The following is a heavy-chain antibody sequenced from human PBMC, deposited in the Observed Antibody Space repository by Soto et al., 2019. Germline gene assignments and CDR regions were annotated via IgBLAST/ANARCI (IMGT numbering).Heavy chain of an antibody. V-gene: IGHV4-34*01. CDR2: INHSGST. CDR1: GGSFSGYY. D-gene: IGHD2-2*01. CDR3: ARGLYCSSTSCYHLNWFDP. Sequence: ETLSLTCAVYGGSFSGYYWSWIRQPPGKGLEWIGEINHSGSTNYNPSLKSRVTISVDTSRNQFSLKLSSVTAADTAVYYCARGLYCSSTSCYHLNWFDPWGQGTLVTVSS. J-gene: IGHJ5*02.